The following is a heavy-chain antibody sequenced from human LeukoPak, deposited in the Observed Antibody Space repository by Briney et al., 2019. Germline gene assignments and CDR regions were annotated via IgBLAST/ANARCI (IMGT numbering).Heavy chain of an antibody. CDR3: ARGLVVVVAATRGMDV. D-gene: IGHD2-15*01. Sequence: SETLSLTCAVYGGSFSGYYWSWIRQPPGKGLEWIGEVNHSGSTNYNPSLKSRVTISVDTSKNQFSLKLSSATAADTAVYYCARGLVVVVAATRGMDVWGQGTTVTVSS. CDR2: VNHSGST. V-gene: IGHV4-34*01. CDR1: GGSFSGYY. J-gene: IGHJ6*02.